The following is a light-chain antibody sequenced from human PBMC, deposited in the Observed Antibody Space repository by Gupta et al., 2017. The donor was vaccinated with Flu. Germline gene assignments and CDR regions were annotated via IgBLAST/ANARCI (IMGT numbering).Light chain of an antibody. CDR3: QQYGSSPPVT. V-gene: IGKV3-20*01. CDR2: GAS. J-gene: IGKJ4*01. Sequence: IVLTQSQGPLSLSPGERATPSCRASQSVSSSYLAWYQQKPGQAPRLLIYGASSRATGLPDRFSGSGSGTDFTLTISRLEPEDFAVYYCQQYGSSPPVTFGGGTKVEIK. CDR1: QSVSSSY.